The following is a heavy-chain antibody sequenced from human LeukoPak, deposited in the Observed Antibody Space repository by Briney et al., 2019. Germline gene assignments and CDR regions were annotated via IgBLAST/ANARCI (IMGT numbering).Heavy chain of an antibody. J-gene: IGHJ4*02. CDR1: GFTFSSYW. CDR2: IKQDGSKK. Sequence: RGSLRLSCAASGFTFSSYWMNWVRQAPGKGLEWVANIKQDGSKKYYVDSVKGRFTISRDNAKNSLYLQMNSLRAEDTAVYYCARDTAYDSSDFDYWGQGTLVTVSS. CDR3: ARDTAYDSSDFDY. D-gene: IGHD3-22*01. V-gene: IGHV3-7*01.